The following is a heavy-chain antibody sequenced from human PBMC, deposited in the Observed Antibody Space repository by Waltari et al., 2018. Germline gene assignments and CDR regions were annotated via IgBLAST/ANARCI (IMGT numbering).Heavy chain of an antibody. J-gene: IGHJ5*02. CDR3: AHSPLRYFDWLMDWFDP. D-gene: IGHD3-9*01. Sequence: QITLKESGPTLVKPTQTLTLTCTFSGFSLSTSGVGVGWIRQPPGKALEWLALIYWDDDKRYSPSLKSRLTITKDTSKNQVVLTMTNMDPVDTATYYCAHSPLRYFDWLMDWFDPWGQGTLVTVSS. CDR2: IYWDDDK. V-gene: IGHV2-5*02. CDR1: GFSLSTSGVG.